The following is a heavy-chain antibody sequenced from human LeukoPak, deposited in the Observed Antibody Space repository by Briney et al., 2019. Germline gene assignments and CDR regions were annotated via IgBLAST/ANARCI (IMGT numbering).Heavy chain of an antibody. V-gene: IGHV4-4*07. Sequence: SETLSLTCNVSGGSISSYYWSWIRQPAGKGLEWIGRIYTSGSTNYNPSLKSRVTMSVDTSKNQFSLKLSSVTAVDTAVYYCARSLLYSGYDQYYYYGMDVWGQGTTVTVSS. J-gene: IGHJ6*02. CDR2: IYTSGST. CDR1: GGSISSYY. D-gene: IGHD5-12*01. CDR3: ARSLLYSGYDQYYYYGMDV.